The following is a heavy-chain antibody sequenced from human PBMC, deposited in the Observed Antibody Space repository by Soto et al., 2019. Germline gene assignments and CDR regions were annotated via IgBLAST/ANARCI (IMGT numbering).Heavy chain of an antibody. D-gene: IGHD3-22*01. J-gene: IGHJ3*02. CDR2: ISYDGNTK. CDR3: ARGDYYDNTGPFSDAFDS. Sequence: GGSLRLSCAASGFTLSSYSIHWVRQAPGKGLDWVAVISYDGNTKFYGDSVKGRFIISRDNARNTLYLQMNSLQAEDTAVYYCARGDYYDNTGPFSDAFDSWGQGTMVTVSS. CDR1: GFTLSSYS. V-gene: IGHV3-30-3*01.